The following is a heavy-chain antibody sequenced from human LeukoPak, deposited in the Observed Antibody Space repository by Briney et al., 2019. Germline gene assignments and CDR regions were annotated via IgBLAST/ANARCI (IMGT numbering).Heavy chain of an antibody. D-gene: IGHD4-17*01. CDR1: GFTFSTYA. V-gene: IGHV3-23*01. J-gene: IGHJ3*02. CDR2: IRGGGTST. Sequence: GGSLRLSCTASGFTFSTYAMTWVRQAPGKGLEGVSSIRGGGTSTFYADSVKGRFTISRDNSKNTLFLQMTSLRAEDTAVYYCARDPNGDYVGAFDTWGPGTMVTVSS. CDR3: ARDPNGDYVGAFDT.